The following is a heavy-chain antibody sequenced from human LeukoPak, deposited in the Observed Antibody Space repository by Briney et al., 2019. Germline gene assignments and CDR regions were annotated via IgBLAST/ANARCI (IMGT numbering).Heavy chain of an antibody. CDR1: GFTFSSYG. J-gene: IGHJ5*02. CDR2: IRYDGSNK. CDR3: AKDGGYCSSTSCYSSHWFDP. D-gene: IGHD2-2*02. V-gene: IGHV3-30*02. Sequence: GGSLRLSCAASGFTFSSYGMHWVRQAPGKGLEWVAFIRYDGSNKYYADSVKGRVTISRDNSKNTLYLQMNSLRAEDTAVYYCAKDGGYCSSTSCYSSHWFDPWGQGTLVTVSS.